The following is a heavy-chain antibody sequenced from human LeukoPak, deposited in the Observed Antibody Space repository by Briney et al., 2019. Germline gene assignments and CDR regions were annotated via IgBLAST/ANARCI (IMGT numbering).Heavy chain of an antibody. CDR3: ARDRELRNWFDP. J-gene: IGHJ5*02. CDR2: INIHGSST. Sequence: GGSLRLSCAASEFTFSSYWMDWVRQAPGKGLVWVSRINIHGSSTSYADSVKGRFTISRDNAKNTLYLQMNSLRAEDTAVYYCARDRELRNWFDPWGQGTLVTVSS. V-gene: IGHV3-74*01. CDR1: EFTFSSYW.